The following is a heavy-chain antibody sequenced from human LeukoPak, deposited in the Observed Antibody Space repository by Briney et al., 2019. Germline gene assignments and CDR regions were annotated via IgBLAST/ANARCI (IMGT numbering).Heavy chain of an antibody. CDR1: GDSISSSGYY. V-gene: IGHV4-39*07. CDR2: IYYSGNT. D-gene: IGHD3-3*01. CDR3: ARDSSYDFWSTKTGYWFDP. Sequence: SETLSLTCTVSGDSISSSGYYWGWIRQSPGKGLEWIGTIYYSGNTYYNPSLKSRVTISVDTSKNQFSLKLSSVTAADTAVYYCARDSSYDFWSTKTGYWFDPWGQGTLVTVSS. J-gene: IGHJ5*02.